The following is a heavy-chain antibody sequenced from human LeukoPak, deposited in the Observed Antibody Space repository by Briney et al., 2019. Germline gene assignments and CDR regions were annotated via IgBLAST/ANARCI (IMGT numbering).Heavy chain of an antibody. CDR1: GGSISSGSYY. Sequence: SQTLSLTCTVSGGSISSGSYYWGWIRQPPGMGLEWIGSIYYSGSTYYNPSLKSRVTISVDTSKNQFSLKLSSVTAADTAVYYCARPSASDSSGYYYDYWGQGTLVTVSS. J-gene: IGHJ4*02. CDR3: ARPSASDSSGYYYDY. CDR2: IYYSGST. V-gene: IGHV4-39*01. D-gene: IGHD3-22*01.